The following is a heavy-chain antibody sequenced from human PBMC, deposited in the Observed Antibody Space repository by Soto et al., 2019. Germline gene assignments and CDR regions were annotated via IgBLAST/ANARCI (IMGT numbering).Heavy chain of an antibody. D-gene: IGHD3-16*01. J-gene: IGHJ5*02. CDR1: GGSFSDYY. Sequence: SETLSLTCAVYGGSFSDYYWSWIRQPPGKGLEWIGEINHSGSTNYNPSLKSRVTISVDTSKNQFSLRLNSVTAADTAVYYCARWGNNLDPWGQGTLVTVSS. CDR3: ARWGNNLDP. CDR2: INHSGST. V-gene: IGHV4-34*01.